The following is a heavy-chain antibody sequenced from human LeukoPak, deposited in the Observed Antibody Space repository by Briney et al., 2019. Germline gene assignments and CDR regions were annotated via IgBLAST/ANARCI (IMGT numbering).Heavy chain of an antibody. CDR2: ISAYNGNT. D-gene: IGHD1-1*01. CDR3: ARDSGLSGYNAFDI. J-gene: IGHJ3*02. Sequence: ASVKVSCKASGYTFTSDGISWVRQAPGQGLEWMGWISAYNGNTNYAQKLQGRVTMTTDTSTSTAYMELRSLRSDDTAVYYCARDSGLSGYNAFDIWGQGTMVTVSS. V-gene: IGHV1-18*01. CDR1: GYTFTSDG.